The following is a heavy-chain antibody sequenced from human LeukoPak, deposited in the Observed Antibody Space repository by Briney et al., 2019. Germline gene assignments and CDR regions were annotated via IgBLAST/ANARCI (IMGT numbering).Heavy chain of an antibody. J-gene: IGHJ6*02. D-gene: IGHD6-19*01. CDR2: IWYDGSNK. Sequence: PGGSLRLSCAASGFSCSNHGMHWVRQAPGKGLEWVAVIWYDGSNKYYADSVKGRFTISRDNSKNTLYLQMNSLRAEDTAVYYCARDMDSSGWYLYYYYGMDVWGQGTTVTVSS. V-gene: IGHV3-33*08. CDR3: ARDMDSSGWYLYYYYGMDV. CDR1: GFSCSNHG.